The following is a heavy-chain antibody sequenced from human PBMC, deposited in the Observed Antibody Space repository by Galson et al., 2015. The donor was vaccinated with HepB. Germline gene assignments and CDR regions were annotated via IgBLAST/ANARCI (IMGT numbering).Heavy chain of an antibody. CDR1: GFTFSSYS. CDR2: ISSSSSTI. V-gene: IGHV3-48*02. CDR3: ARDRSLRYFDWLLSAIDY. Sequence: SLRLSCAASGFTFSSYSMNWVRQAPGKGLEWVSYISSSSSTIYYADSVKGRFTISRDNAKNSLYLQMNSLRDEDTAVYYCARDRSLRYFDWLLSAIDYWGQGTLVTVSS. J-gene: IGHJ4*02. D-gene: IGHD3-9*01.